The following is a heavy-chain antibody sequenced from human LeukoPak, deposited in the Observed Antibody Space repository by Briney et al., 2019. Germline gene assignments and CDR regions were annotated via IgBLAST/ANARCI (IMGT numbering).Heavy chain of an antibody. V-gene: IGHV4-39*07. CDR3: ARSDTTVTGLDP. J-gene: IGHJ5*02. Sequence: SETLSLTCTVSGGSISTANYYWGWIRQPPGKGLEWIGEIDHSGSTNYNPSLKGRVTISVDKSKNQFSLKLSSVTAADTAVYYCARSDTTVTGLDPWGQGTLVSVSS. CDR1: GGSISTANYY. CDR2: IDHSGST. D-gene: IGHD4-17*01.